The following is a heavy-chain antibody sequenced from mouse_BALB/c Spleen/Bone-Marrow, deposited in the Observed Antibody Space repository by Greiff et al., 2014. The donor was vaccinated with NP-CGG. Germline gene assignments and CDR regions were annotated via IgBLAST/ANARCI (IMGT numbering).Heavy chain of an antibody. CDR3: TRHGGYYPYYYAMDY. CDR1: GFAFSSYD. D-gene: IGHD2-3*01. Sequence: EVKLMESGGGLVKPGGSLKLSCAASGFAFSSYDMSWVRQTPEKRLEWVAYISHGGGTTYYSDTVKGRFTISRDNAKNTLYLQMSSLKSEDTAIYYCTRHGGYYPYYYAMDYWGSRNLSHRLL. CDR2: ISHGGGTT. V-gene: IGHV5-12-1*01. J-gene: IGHJ4*01.